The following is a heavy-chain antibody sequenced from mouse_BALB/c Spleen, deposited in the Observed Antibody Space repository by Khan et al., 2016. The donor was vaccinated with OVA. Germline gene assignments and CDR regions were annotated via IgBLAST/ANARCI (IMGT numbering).Heavy chain of an antibody. CDR2: ISPGSGDT. V-gene: IGHV1-77*01. Sequence: QVQLQQSGAELARPGASVKLSCKASGYTFTDYYINWVKQRTGQGLEWIGEISPGSGDTYYNEKFKGKATLTADKSSNTAYMQLSSLASEASAVYFCARRSDCGYTFASWAQGTLVGVSA. D-gene: IGHD1-2*01. CDR3: ARRSDCGYTFAS. J-gene: IGHJ3*01. CDR1: GYTFTDYY.